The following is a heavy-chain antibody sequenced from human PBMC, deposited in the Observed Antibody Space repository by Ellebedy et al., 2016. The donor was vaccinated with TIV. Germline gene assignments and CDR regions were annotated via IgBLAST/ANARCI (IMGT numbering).Heavy chain of an antibody. CDR2: INPGDGTT. D-gene: IGHD1-26*01. J-gene: IGHJ4*02. CDR3: ARGGRYSGSYNFDH. CDR1: GCTFTRYYF. Sequence: AASVKVSCKASGCTFTRYYFMHWVRQAPGQGLEWMGIINPGDGTTTYARKFQGRVTMTRDTSTSTVYMELGSLRSEDTAVYYCARGGRYSGSYNFDHWGQGSLVTVSS. V-gene: IGHV1-46*01.